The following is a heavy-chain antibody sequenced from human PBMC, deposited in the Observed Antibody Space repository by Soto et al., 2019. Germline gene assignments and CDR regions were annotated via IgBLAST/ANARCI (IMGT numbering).Heavy chain of an antibody. D-gene: IGHD1-7*01. CDR2: INHSGST. CDR1: GGSFSGYY. CDR3: ATAPSTGTTASNWFDP. Sequence: LETLSLTCAVYGGSFSGYYWSWIRQPPGKGLEWIGEINHSGSTNYNPSLKSRVTISVDTSKNQFSLKLSSVTAADTAVYYCATAPSTGTTASNWFDPWGQGTLVTVSS. J-gene: IGHJ5*02. V-gene: IGHV4-34*01.